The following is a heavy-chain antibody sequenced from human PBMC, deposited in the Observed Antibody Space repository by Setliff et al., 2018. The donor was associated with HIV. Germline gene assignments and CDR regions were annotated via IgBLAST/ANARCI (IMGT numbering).Heavy chain of an antibody. J-gene: IGHJ3*02. CDR2: IYGDGSDP. Sequence: PGESLKISCKGFGYKFTDYWVGWVRQMPGESLEWMGVIYGDGSDPRYSPSFQGQVAISVDKSINTAYPRWTSLKASDTALYYCARPQYHQSSDAFDIWGQGTMVTVSS. V-gene: IGHV5-51*01. CDR1: GYKFTDYW. CDR3: ARPQYHQSSDAFDI.